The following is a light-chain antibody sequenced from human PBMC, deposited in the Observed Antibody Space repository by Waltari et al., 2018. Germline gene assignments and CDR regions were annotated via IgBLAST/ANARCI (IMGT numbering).Light chain of an antibody. J-gene: IGLJ3*02. CDR1: SSDVGGYNY. CDR2: DVS. Sequence: QSALTQPASVSGSPGQSITISCTGTSSDVGGYNYVSWYQQHPGNAPKIMIYDVSNRPSGVSNRFSGSKSGNTASLTISGLQAEDEADYYCSSYTSSSTLWVFGGGTKLTVL. V-gene: IGLV2-14*03. CDR3: SSYTSSSTLWV.